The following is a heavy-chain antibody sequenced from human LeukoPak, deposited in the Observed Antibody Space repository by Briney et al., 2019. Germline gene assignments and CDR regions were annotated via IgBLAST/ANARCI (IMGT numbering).Heavy chain of an antibody. Sequence: GVSVILPCAACGLWCRSLAMSRVRQGKARGLEWVSSIRGNGETFYADSVKGRFTLSSDSSRNTVYFQLNNLRVEDTAIYYCAKASWVSSTDAVRWGQGTLVTVSS. CDR2: IRGNGET. D-gene: IGHD3-16*01. J-gene: IGHJ4*02. V-gene: IGHV3-23*01. CDR3: AKASWVSSTDAVR. CDR1: GLWCRSLA.